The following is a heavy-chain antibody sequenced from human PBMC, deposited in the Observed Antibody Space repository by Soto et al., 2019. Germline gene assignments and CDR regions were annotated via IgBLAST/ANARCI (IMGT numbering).Heavy chain of an antibody. D-gene: IGHD4-17*01. CDR2: ISYDGSNK. V-gene: IGHV3-30*18. J-gene: IGHJ4*02. CDR3: AKGGIGGDYLYSFDY. Sequence: QVQLVESGGGVVQPGRSLRLSCAASGFTFSSYGMHWVRQAPGKGLEWVAVISYDGSNKYYADSVKGRFTISRDNSKNTLYLQMNSLRAEDTAVYYCAKGGIGGDYLYSFDYWGQGTLVTVSS. CDR1: GFTFSSYG.